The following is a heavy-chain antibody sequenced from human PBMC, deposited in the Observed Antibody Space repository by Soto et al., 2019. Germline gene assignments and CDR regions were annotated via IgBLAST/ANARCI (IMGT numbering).Heavy chain of an antibody. J-gene: IGHJ3*02. V-gene: IGHV3-33*01. CDR1: GFTFSSYG. Sequence: PGGSLRLSCAASGFTFSSYGMHWVRQAPGKGLEWVAVIWYDGSNKYYADSVKGRFTISRDNSKNTLYLQMNSLRAEDTAVYYCARAWPLLKDAFDIWGQGTMVTVSS. D-gene: IGHD3-10*01. CDR3: ARAWPLLKDAFDI. CDR2: IWYDGSNK.